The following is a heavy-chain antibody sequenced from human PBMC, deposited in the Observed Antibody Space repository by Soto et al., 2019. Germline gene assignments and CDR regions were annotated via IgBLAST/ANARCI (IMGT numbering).Heavy chain of an antibody. CDR1: GFTFSSYW. CDR2: IKYDGSEK. D-gene: IGHD3-22*01. Sequence: GSPRLSCAASGFTFSSYWMSWVRQAPGRGLEWMANIKYDGSEKYYVDSVKGRLTISRDNAKNSLYLQMNSLRAEDTAVYYCASSPHKDSRPDYWGQGTLVTVSS. CDR3: ASSPHKDSRPDY. J-gene: IGHJ4*02. V-gene: IGHV3-7*03.